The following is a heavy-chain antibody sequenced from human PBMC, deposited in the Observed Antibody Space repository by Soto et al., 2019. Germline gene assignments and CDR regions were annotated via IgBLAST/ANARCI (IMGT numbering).Heavy chain of an antibody. D-gene: IGHD1-26*01. CDR1: GGTFSSYA. J-gene: IGHJ6*02. V-gene: IGHV1-69*13. CDR3: ARDRKVGDYYYYYGMDV. Sequence: SVKVSCKASGGTFSSYAISWVRQAPGQGLEWMGGIIPIFGTANYAQKFQGRVTITADESTSTAYMELSSLRSEDTAVYYCARDRKVGDYYYYYGMDVWGQGTTVTVSS. CDR2: IIPIFGTA.